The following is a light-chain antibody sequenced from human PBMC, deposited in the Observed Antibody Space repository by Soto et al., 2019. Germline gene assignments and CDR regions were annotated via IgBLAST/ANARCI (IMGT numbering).Light chain of an antibody. J-gene: IGKJ2*01. CDR3: QHYGSSPPLST. CDR1: HSISSNY. Sequence: EIVLTQSPGTLSLSPGERATLSCMASHSISSNYFAWYQQKPGQAPSILIYGASTRANGIPDKFSGRGSGTDLTLAISRLKPEDCAGDYCQHYGSSPPLSTFGQGTKLEI. V-gene: IGKV3-20*01. CDR2: GAS.